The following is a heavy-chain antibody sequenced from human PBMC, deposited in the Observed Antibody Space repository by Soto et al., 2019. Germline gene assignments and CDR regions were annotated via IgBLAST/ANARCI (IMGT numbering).Heavy chain of an antibody. CDR2: IKQDGSEK. CDR3: AREGDYYGSGSLSWFDP. Sequence: PGGSLRLSCAASGFTFSNYWMSWVRQAPGKGLEWVANIKQDGSEKYYVDSVKGRFTISRDNSKNSLYLQMNSLRAEDTAVYYCAREGDYYGSGSLSWFDPWGQGTLVTVSS. J-gene: IGHJ5*02. V-gene: IGHV3-7*03. D-gene: IGHD3-10*01. CDR1: GFTFSNYW.